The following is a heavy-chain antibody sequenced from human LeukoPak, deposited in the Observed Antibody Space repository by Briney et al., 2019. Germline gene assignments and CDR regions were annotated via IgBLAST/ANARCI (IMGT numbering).Heavy chain of an antibody. Sequence: GRSLRLSCAASGFTFSSYGMHWVRQAPGKGLEWVAVISYDGSNKYYADSVKGRFTISRDNSKNTLYLQMNSLRAEDTAVYYCAKGDAFDIWGQGTVVTVSS. CDR1: GFTFSSYG. J-gene: IGHJ3*02. CDR2: ISYDGSNK. CDR3: AKGDAFDI. V-gene: IGHV3-30*18.